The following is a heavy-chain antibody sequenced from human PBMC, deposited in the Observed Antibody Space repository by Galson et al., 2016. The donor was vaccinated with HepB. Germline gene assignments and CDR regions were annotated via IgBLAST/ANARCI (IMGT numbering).Heavy chain of an antibody. Sequence: SLRLSCAASGFTFSDYAIHWVRQAPGKGLEWVASISYHGSDKFYGDSVKGRFSISRDNTKNTLYLQMNSLRADDTAVYYCAKEEANDSMKYWGHGTLVTVSS. CDR3: AKEEANDSMKY. D-gene: IGHD3-22*01. CDR1: GFTFSDYA. V-gene: IGHV3-30*04. CDR2: ISYHGSDK. J-gene: IGHJ4*01.